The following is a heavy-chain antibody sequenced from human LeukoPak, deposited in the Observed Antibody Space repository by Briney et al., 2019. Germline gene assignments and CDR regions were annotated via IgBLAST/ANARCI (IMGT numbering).Heavy chain of an antibody. CDR3: ARADWGFGNFDI. D-gene: IGHD7-27*01. V-gene: IGHV4-59*01. J-gene: IGHJ2*01. CDR1: GGSISSYY. CDR2: IYYSGST. Sequence: SETLSLTCTVSGGSISSYYWSWIRQPPGKGLEWIGYIYYSGSTNYNPSLKSRVTISVDTSKNQFSLKLSSVTAADTAVYYCARADWGFGNFDIWGRGTLVTVSS.